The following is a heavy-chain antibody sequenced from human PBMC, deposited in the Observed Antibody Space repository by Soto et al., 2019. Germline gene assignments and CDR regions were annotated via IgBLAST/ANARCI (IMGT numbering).Heavy chain of an antibody. Sequence: PGGSLRLSCVASGFTFSSYAMSWVRQAPGKGLEWVSGVSAGGGDTYYTDSVRGRLTISRDNSKNTLYLQMNSLRAEDTAVYYCAKEETGIGNPLFNSWGQGTLVTVSS. V-gene: IGHV3-23*01. CDR1: GFTFSSYA. D-gene: IGHD1-20*01. J-gene: IGHJ4*02. CDR3: AKEETGIGNPLFNS. CDR2: VSAGGGDT.